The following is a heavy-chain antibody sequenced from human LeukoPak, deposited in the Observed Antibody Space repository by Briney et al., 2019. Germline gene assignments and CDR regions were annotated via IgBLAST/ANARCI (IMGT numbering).Heavy chain of an antibody. CDR2: ISGSSSYI. Sequence: PGGSLRLSCAASGFTFSSYSMNWVRQAPGKGLEWVSSISGSSSYIYYADSLKGRFTISRHNAKNSLYLQMNSLRAEDTAVYYCTTDRLVGYYYDSSGYPFDYWGQGTLVTVSS. CDR3: TTDRLVGYYYDSSGYPFDY. J-gene: IGHJ4*02. CDR1: GFTFSSYS. D-gene: IGHD3-22*01. V-gene: IGHV3-21*01.